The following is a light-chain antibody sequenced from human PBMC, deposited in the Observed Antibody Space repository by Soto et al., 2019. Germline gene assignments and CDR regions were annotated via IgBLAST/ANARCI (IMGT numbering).Light chain of an antibody. V-gene: IGKV3-15*01. CDR2: GAS. J-gene: IGKJ2*01. CDR1: QSVSSN. CDR3: QQYNNWPPNLT. Sequence: EIVMTQSPATLSVSPGERATLSCRASQSVSSNLAWYQQKPGQAPRLLIYGASTRATGIPARFSGSGSGTEFTLTISSLTSEDFAVYYCQQYNNWPPNLTFGQGTKLEIK.